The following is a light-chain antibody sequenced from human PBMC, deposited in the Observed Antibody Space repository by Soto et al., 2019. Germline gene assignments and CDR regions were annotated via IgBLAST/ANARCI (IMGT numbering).Light chain of an antibody. CDR3: QQRSNWPPTWT. CDR2: DAS. Sequence: EIVLTLSPATLSLSPVERATLSCRASQSVSSYLAWYQQKPGQAPRLLIYDASNRATGIPARFSGSGSGTDFTLTISSLKPEDFAVYYCQQRSNWPPTWTCGQGTKGDIK. J-gene: IGKJ1*01. CDR1: QSVSSY. V-gene: IGKV3-11*01.